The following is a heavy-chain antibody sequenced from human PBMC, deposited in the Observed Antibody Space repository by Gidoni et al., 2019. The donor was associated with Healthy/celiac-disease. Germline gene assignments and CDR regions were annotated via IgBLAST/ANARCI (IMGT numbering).Heavy chain of an antibody. J-gene: IGHJ4*02. CDR2: LRSRISTT. Sequence: EVQRGEPGGGWVQPGASLGLRRAASGFTFSSYSMNWVRTVTGKGLEWVSYLRSRISTTSYAVTVKGRFTISRDNAKNSLYLQMNGLRDEDTAVYYCSRGADIVVVPAAIQGMIAAAGTEFDYWCQGTLVTVSS. CDR1: GFTFSSYS. V-gene: IGHV3-48*02. D-gene: IGHD2-2*02. CDR3: SRGADIVVVPAAIQGMIAAAGTEFDY.